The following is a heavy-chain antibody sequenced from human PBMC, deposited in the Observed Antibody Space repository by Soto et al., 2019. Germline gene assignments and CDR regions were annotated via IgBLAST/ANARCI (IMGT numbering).Heavy chain of an antibody. V-gene: IGHV1-18*01. CDR1: GYTFTSYG. D-gene: IGHD3-16*02. Sequence: QVQLVQSGAEVKKPGASVKVSCKASGYTFTSYGISWVRQAPGQGLEWMGWISAYNGNTNYAQKLQGRVTMTTDTSTSTAYMELRSLRSDDTAVYYCSRGGIMITFGGVIVIPFDYWGQGTLVTVSS. J-gene: IGHJ4*02. CDR2: ISAYNGNT. CDR3: SRGGIMITFGGVIVIPFDY.